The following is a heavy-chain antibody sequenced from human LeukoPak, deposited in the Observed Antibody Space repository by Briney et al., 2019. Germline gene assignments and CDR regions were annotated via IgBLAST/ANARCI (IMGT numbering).Heavy chain of an antibody. D-gene: IGHD6-13*01. CDR3: AKSFGPVIAAAGTGAD. CDR1: NYPFTRYG. J-gene: IGHJ4*02. CDR2: INPSGGST. V-gene: IGHV1-46*01. Sequence: ASVKVSCKASNYPFTRYGISWVRQAPGQGLEWMGIINPSGGSTSYAQKFQGRVTMTRDMSTSTVYMELSSLRAEDTAVYYCAKSFGPVIAAAGTGADWGQGTLVTVSS.